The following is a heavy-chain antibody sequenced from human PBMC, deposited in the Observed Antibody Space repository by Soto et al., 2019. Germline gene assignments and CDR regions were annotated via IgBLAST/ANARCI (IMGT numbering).Heavy chain of an antibody. D-gene: IGHD2-21*01. CDR2: TSNNGNT. CDR1: GFPFNTYA. J-gene: IGHJ5*02. CDR3: AKDLRPGLIVPTKSGFDP. Sequence: GGSLRLSCEASGFPFNTYAMTWFRQVPGMGLEWVSTTSNNGNTDFAESVRGRFTVSRDNSKNILYLQVTNLRVEDAAIYFCAKDLRPGLIVPTKSGFDPWGQGTLVTVSS. V-gene: IGHV3-23*01.